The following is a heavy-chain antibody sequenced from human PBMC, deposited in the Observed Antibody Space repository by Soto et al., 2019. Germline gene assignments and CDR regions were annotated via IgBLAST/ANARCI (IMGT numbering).Heavy chain of an antibody. Sequence: QLQLHQSGPGLVKPSENLSLTCTVSGASISSSRSYWGWVRQPPGKGLEWIVSFYYTGGTYSTYYHPSLKSRVTISVDTSKSQFTLNLRSVTAAATAVYYFASPRQGNYDFLSGYYALDYWGQGTLVTVSS. J-gene: IGHJ4*02. CDR1: GASISSSRSY. D-gene: IGHD3-3*01. CDR2: FYYTGGT. V-gene: IGHV4-39*01. CDR3: ASPRQGNYDFLSGYYALDY.